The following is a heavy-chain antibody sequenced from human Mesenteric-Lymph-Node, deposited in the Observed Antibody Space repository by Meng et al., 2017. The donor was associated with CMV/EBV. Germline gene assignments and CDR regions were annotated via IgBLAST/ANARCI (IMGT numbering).Heavy chain of an antibody. CDR1: GFTFSDYY. V-gene: IGHV3-11*04. D-gene: IGHD2-2*01. Sequence: GGSLRLSCAASGFTFSDYYMSWIRQAPGKGLEWVSYISSSGSTIYYADSVKGRFTISRDNAKNSLYLQMDSLRVEDMAVYYCARALSTSRTSPMGYWGQGTLVTVSS. J-gene: IGHJ4*02. CDR3: ARALSTSRTSPMGY. CDR2: ISSSGSTI.